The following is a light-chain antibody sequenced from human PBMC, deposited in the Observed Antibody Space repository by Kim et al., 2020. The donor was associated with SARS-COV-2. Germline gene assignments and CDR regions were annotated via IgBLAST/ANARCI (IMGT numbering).Light chain of an antibody. Sequence: SSELTQDPAVSVALGQTVRITCQGDSLRSYYVSWYQQKPGQAPVLVIYGKNNRPSGIPDRFSGSSSGNTASLTITGAQAEDEADYYCSSRDSSGNHVVFGGGTQLTVL. V-gene: IGLV3-19*01. CDR1: SLRSYY. CDR2: GKN. CDR3: SSRDSSGNHVV. J-gene: IGLJ2*01.